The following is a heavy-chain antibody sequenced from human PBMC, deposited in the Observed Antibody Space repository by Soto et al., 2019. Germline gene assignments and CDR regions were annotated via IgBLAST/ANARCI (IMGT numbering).Heavy chain of an antibody. J-gene: IGHJ2*01. Sequence: QVQLQESGPGLVKPSETLSLTCTVSGGSISSYYWSWIRQPQGKGLEWIGYIYYSGSTNYNPSLKSRVTISVDTSKNPFSLKLSAVTAADTAVYYCARQRADYGDYLWYFDLWGRGTLVTVSS. CDR3: ARQRADYGDYLWYFDL. D-gene: IGHD4-17*01. CDR2: IYYSGST. V-gene: IGHV4-59*08. CDR1: GGSISSYY.